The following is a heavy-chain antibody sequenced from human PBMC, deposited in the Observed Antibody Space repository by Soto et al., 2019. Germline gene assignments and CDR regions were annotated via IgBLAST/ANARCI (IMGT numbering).Heavy chain of an antibody. Sequence: ASLKVSCKASGYTFTGFAMLWGGQAPGQRLEWMGWINAGNGNTKYSQKFQGRVTITRDTSASTAYMELSSLRSEDTAVYYCARAVAVAADFDYWGQGTLVTVSS. CDR3: ARAVAVAADFDY. CDR1: GYTFTGFA. J-gene: IGHJ4*02. CDR2: INAGNGNT. V-gene: IGHV1-3*01. D-gene: IGHD6-19*01.